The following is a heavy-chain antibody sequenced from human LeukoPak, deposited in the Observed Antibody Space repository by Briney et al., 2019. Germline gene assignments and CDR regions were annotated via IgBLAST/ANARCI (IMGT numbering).Heavy chain of an antibody. CDR3: ARERTYYYDSHPDYFDY. D-gene: IGHD3-22*01. J-gene: IGHJ4*02. CDR2: INWNGGST. V-gene: IGHV3-20*04. CDR1: GFTFDDYG. Sequence: GGSLRLSCAASGFTFDDYGMSWVRQAPGKGLEWVSGINWNGGSTGYADSVKGRFTISRDNAKNSLYLQMNSLRAGDTALYYCARERTYYYDSHPDYFDYWGQGTLVTVSS.